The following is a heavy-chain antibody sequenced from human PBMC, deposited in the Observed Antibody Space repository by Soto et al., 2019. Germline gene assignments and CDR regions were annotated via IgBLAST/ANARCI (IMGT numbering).Heavy chain of an antibody. V-gene: IGHV4-30-4*01. J-gene: IGHJ6*02. CDR3: ARDPFYGFGAPEAPSYGMDV. Sequence: PSETLSLTCTVSGGSISSGDYYWSWIRQPPGKGLDWIGYIYYSGSTYYNPSLKSRVTISVDTSKNQFSLKLSSVTAADTAVYYCARDPFYGFGAPEAPSYGMDVWGQGTTVTVSS. D-gene: IGHD3-10*01. CDR1: GGSISSGDYY. CDR2: IYYSGST.